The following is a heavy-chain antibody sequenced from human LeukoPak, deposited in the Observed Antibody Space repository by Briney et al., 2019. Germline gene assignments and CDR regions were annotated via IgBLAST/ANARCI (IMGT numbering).Heavy chain of an antibody. J-gene: IGHJ4*02. Sequence: PSETLSLTCTVSGYSISSGYYWGWIRQPPGKGLEWIGSIYHSGSTYYNPSLKSRVTISVDTSKNQFSLKLSSVTAADTAVYYCARDIMFWLSQRPGYTFDYWGQGTLVTVSS. CDR1: GYSISSGYY. D-gene: IGHD2-8*02. V-gene: IGHV4-38-2*02. CDR2: IYHSGST. CDR3: ARDIMFWLSQRPGYTFDY.